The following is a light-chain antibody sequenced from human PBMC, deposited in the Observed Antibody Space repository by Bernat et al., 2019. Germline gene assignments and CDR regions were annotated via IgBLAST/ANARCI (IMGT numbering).Light chain of an antibody. Sequence: QSVLTQPPSVSGAPGQRVTISCTGSSSNIGAGYDVHWYQQLLGTAPKLLIYGNSNRPSGVPDRFSGSKSGTSASLAITGLQAEDAADYYCQSYDSSLSVVVFGGGTKLTVL. J-gene: IGLJ2*01. CDR1: SSNIGAGYD. CDR3: QSYDSSLSVVV. V-gene: IGLV1-40*01. CDR2: GNS.